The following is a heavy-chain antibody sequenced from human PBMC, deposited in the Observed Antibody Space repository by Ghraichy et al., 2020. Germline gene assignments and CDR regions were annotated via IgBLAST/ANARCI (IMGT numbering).Heavy chain of an antibody. CDR1: GGSISSYY. V-gene: IGHV4-59*08. Sequence: SETLSLTCTVSGGSISSYYWSWIRQPPGKGLEWIGYIYYSGSTNYNPSLKSRVTISVDAPKNHFSLKLSSVTAADTAVYYCARHGLLPYFDSWGHGDLVTVSS. J-gene: IGHJ4*01. CDR2: IYYSGST. CDR3: ARHGLLPYFDS.